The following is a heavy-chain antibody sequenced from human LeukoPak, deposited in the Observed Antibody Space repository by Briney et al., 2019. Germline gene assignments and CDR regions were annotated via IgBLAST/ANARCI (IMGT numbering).Heavy chain of an antibody. J-gene: IGHJ4*02. Sequence: GGSLRLSGASSGFTFISYAVSWVRQAPGKGLEWVSGISGIGGTTYYADSVKGRYPISRDNSKNTLYLQMNSLRAEDTAVYYCAKRTAVAGPNFDYWGQGALVTVSS. CDR3: AKRTAVAGPNFDY. V-gene: IGHV3-23*01. D-gene: IGHD6-19*01. CDR2: ISGIGGTT. CDR1: GFTFISYA.